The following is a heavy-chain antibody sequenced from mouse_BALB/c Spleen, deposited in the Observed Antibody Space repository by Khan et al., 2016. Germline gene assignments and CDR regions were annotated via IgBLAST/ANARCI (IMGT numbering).Heavy chain of an antibody. Sequence: EVELVESGGGLVKPGGSLKLPCAASGFTLSDYYTSWARPTPEKRLEWVATISDGGSYTYYPDRAKGRVTISRDNAKNNLYRQMSGLKAENTAMYYWARNCGSCGYFDVWGAGTTVTVSS. CDR2: ISDGGSYT. V-gene: IGHV5-4*02. J-gene: IGHJ1*01. CDR3: ARNCGSCGYFDV. CDR1: GFTLSDYY. D-gene: IGHD1-1*02.